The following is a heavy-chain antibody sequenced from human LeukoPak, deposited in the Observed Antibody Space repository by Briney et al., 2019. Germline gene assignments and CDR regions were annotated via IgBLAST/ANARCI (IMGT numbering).Heavy chain of an antibody. CDR3: ARVGYYESSGYYEY. CDR1: GYTFTGYH. D-gene: IGHD3-22*01. J-gene: IGHJ4*02. CDR2: INPNSGGT. V-gene: IGHV1-2*06. Sequence: ASVKVSCKASGYTFTGYHLHWVRQAPGHGLEWMGRINPNSGGTNYAQKFQGRVTMTRDTSISTVYMELSRLRSDDTAVYYCARVGYYESSGYYEYWGQGTLVTVSS.